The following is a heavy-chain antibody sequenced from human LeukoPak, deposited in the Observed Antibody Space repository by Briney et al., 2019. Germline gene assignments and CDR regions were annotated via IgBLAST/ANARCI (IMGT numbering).Heavy chain of an antibody. V-gene: IGHV1-18*01. CDR2: ISAYNGNT. Sequence: GASVKVSCKASGYTFTSYGISWVRQAPGQGLEWIGWISAYNGNTDYAQKLQGRVTMTTDTSTSTAYMELRSLRSDDTAVYYCARASYYDSSGYYYAAEYWGQGTLVTVSS. J-gene: IGHJ4*02. CDR1: GYTFTSYG. D-gene: IGHD3-22*01. CDR3: ARASYYDSSGYYYAAEY.